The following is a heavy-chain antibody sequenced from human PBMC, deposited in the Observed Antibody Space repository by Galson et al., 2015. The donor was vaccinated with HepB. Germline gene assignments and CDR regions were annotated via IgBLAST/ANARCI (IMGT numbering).Heavy chain of an antibody. V-gene: IGHV3-30-3*01. J-gene: IGHJ5*02. CDR2: ISYDGSNK. Sequence: SLRLSCAASGFTFSSYAMHWVRQAPGKGLEWVAVISYDGSNKYYADSVKGRFTISRDNSKNTLYLQMNSLRAEDTAVYYCARALYGSGSYNWFDPWGQGTLVTVSS. CDR3: ARALYGSGSYNWFDP. D-gene: IGHD3-10*01. CDR1: GFTFSSYA.